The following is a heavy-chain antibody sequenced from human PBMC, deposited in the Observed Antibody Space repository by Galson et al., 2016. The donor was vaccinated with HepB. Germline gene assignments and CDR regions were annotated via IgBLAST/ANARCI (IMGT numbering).Heavy chain of an antibody. D-gene: IGHD3-16*01. CDR1: GYAFTSYD. Sequence: SVKVSCKASGYAFTSYDIHWVRQATGQGLEWMGWTNPNNGRTGYAQKFQGRVTMTRNTSITTAYMELSSLRSEDTAVYYCARGVGRMGDAYDMWGQGTKVTVSS. V-gene: IGHV1-8*01. CDR3: ARGVGRMGDAYDM. J-gene: IGHJ3*02. CDR2: TNPNNGRT.